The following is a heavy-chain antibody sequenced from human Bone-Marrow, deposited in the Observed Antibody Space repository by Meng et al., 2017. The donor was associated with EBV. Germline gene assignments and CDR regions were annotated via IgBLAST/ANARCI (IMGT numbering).Heavy chain of an antibody. CDR2: INGGNGDT. CDR1: CSTFTSYA. Sequence: HVPLLPVWAEVTKPGASVKGSCKASCSTFTSYAMQWVRQAPGPRLEWMGCINGGNGDTKYSQKFQGRVTITRDTSASTAYMELSSLRSEDTAVYYCAREELDCSGGSCYSGGGFDPWGQGTLVTVSS. D-gene: IGHD2-15*01. J-gene: IGHJ5*02. V-gene: IGHV1-3*01. CDR3: AREELDCSGGSCYSGGGFDP.